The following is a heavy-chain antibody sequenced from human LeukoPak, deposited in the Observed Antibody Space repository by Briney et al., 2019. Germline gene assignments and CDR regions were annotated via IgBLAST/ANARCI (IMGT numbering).Heavy chain of an antibody. D-gene: IGHD6-13*01. Sequence: PGGSLRLSCAASGFTFSTYAMIWVRHAPGKGLEWVSVICGSGSYTYYADSVMGRFTNSRDNSKDTLYLQMNSLRAEDTAVYYCARDWYDYWGQGTLVTVSS. CDR1: GFTFSTYA. V-gene: IGHV3-23*01. J-gene: IGHJ4*02. CDR2: ICGSGSYT. CDR3: ARDWYDY.